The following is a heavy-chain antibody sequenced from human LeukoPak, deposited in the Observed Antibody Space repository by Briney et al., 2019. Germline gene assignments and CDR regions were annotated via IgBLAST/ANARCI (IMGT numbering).Heavy chain of an antibody. CDR1: AYTLTELS. CDR3: ATDAREDIVVVVAATRYYYYGMDI. D-gene: IGHD2-15*01. Sequence: ASVKVSCKVSAYTLTELSMHWVRQAPGKGLEWMGGFDPEDGETIYAQKFQGRVTMTEDTSTDTAYMELSSLRSEDTAVYYCATDAREDIVVVVAATRYYYYGMDIWGQGTTVTVSS. CDR2: FDPEDGET. V-gene: IGHV1-24*01. J-gene: IGHJ6*02.